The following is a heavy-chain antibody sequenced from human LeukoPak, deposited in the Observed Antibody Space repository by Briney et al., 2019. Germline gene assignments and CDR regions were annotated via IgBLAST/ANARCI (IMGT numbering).Heavy chain of an antibody. D-gene: IGHD3-10*01. Sequence: TGGSLRLSCAASGFTVSSNYMSWVPQAPGKGLEWVSVIYSGGSTYYADSVKGRFTISRDNSQNTLYLQMNSLRAEDTAVYYCARDISGSDGYWGQGTLVTVSS. V-gene: IGHV3-53*01. CDR3: ARDISGSDGY. CDR1: GFTVSSNY. CDR2: IYSGGST. J-gene: IGHJ4*02.